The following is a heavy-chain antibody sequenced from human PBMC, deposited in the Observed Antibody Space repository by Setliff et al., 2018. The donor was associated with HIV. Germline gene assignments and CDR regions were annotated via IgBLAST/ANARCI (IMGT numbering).Heavy chain of an antibody. CDR2: VSYTGTT. CDR3: ARRIYGNNPYFDY. J-gene: IGHJ4*02. Sequence: PSETLSLTCTASYDTISTADYYWSWIRQPPGKGLEWIGFVSYTGTTRYSPSLKSRITISIDTSKNQFSLQLSSVTAADTAIYYCARRIYGNNPYFDYWSQGTLVTVSS. D-gene: IGHD4-17*01. V-gene: IGHV4-30-4*01. CDR1: YDTISTADYY.